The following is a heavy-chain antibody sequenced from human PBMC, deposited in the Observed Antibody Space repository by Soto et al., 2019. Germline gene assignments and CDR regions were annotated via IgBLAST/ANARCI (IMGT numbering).Heavy chain of an antibody. V-gene: IGHV4-31*03. Sequence: QVQLQESGPGLVKPSQTLSRTCTVSGGSISSGGYYWTLIRQHPGKGLEWIGYIYYSGSTYYNRSLKSRVTISVDTSNNQFSLKLSSVPDADTAVYYCERSVFPWGQGTLVTVSS. CDR3: ERSVFP. CDR2: IYYSGST. J-gene: IGHJ5*02. CDR1: GGSISSGGYY.